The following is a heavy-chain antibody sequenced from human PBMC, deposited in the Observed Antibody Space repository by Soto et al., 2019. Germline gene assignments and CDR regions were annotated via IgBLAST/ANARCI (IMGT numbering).Heavy chain of an antibody. V-gene: IGHV1-18*01. J-gene: IGHJ4*02. Sequence: QVQLVQSGAEVKKPGASVKVSCKASGYTFTSYGISWVRQAPGQGLEWMGWISAYNGNTNYAQKLQGRVTMTTDTTTNTAYMELRSLRSDDTAVYYCSSETIVRGVITDDYWGQGTLVTVSS. CDR1: GYTFTSYG. CDR3: SSETIVRGVITDDY. CDR2: ISAYNGNT. D-gene: IGHD3-10*01.